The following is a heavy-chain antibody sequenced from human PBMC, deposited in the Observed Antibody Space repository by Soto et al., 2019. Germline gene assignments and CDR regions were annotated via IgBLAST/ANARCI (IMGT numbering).Heavy chain of an antibody. V-gene: IGHV1-69*08. CDR3: AREGTAMAYYYYGMDV. Sequence: QVQLVQSGAEVKKPGSSVKVSCTASGGTFSSYTISWVRQAPGQGLEWMGRIIPIPGIANYAQKFQGRVTITADKSTSTAYMELSSLRSEDTAVYYCAREGTAMAYYYYGMDVWGQGTTVTVSS. J-gene: IGHJ6*02. CDR2: IIPIPGIA. CDR1: GGTFSSYT. D-gene: IGHD5-18*01.